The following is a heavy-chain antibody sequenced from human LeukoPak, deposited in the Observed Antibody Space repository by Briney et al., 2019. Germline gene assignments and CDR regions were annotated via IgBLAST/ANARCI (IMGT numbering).Heavy chain of an antibody. CDR2: INPNSGGT. V-gene: IGHV1-2*02. J-gene: IGHJ6*03. Sequence: ASVKVSCKASGYTFTGYYMHWVRQAPGQGLEWMGWINPNSGGTNYAQKFQGRVTMTRDTSISTAYMELRRLRSDDTAVYYCARVWIHDAYYYMDVWGKGTTVTISS. CDR1: GYTFTGYY. D-gene: IGHD5-18*01. CDR3: ARVWIHDAYYYMDV.